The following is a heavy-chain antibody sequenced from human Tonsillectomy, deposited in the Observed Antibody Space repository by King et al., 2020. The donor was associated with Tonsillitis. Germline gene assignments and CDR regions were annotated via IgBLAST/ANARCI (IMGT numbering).Heavy chain of an antibody. V-gene: IGHV3-30*18. J-gene: IGHJ4*02. CDR1: GFTFSSNG. CDR2: ISYDGSNK. Sequence: VQLVESGGGVVQPGRSLRLSCAASGFTFSSNGMHWVRQAPGKGLEWVAVISYDGSNKDYADSVKGRFTISRDNSKNTLYLQMNSLRDEDTAVYYCAKESPLSYSSSSLDYWGQGTLVTVSS. D-gene: IGHD6-6*01. CDR3: AKESPLSYSSSSLDY.